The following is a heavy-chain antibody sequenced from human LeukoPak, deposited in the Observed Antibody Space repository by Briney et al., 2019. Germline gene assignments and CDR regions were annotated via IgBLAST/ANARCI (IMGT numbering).Heavy chain of an antibody. CDR3: ARDRASGWYYYDSSGYYAFDY. J-gene: IGHJ4*02. CDR2: IYHSGST. CDR1: GYSISSGYY. V-gene: IGHV4-38-2*02. Sequence: PSETLSLTCTVSGYSISSGYYWGWIRQPPGKGLEWIGSIYHSGSTYYNPSLKSRVTISVDTSKNQLSLKLSSVTAADTAVYYCARDRASGWYYYDSSGYYAFDYWGQGTLVTVSS. D-gene: IGHD3-22*01.